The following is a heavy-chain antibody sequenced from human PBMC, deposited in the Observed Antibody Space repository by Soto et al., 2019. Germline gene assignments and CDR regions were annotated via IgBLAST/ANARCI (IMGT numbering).Heavy chain of an antibody. J-gene: IGHJ6*02. CDR1: GFTFSSYA. CDR2: ISGSGGST. V-gene: IGHV3-23*01. CDR3: ARVGYFWSGYYSYGMDV. Sequence: EVQLLESGGGLVQPGGSMRLSCAASGFTFSSYAMSWVRQAPGKGLEWVSAISGSGGSTYYADSVKGRFTISRDNSKNTLYLQMNSLRAEDTAVYYCARVGYFWSGYYSYGMDVWGQGTTVTVSS. D-gene: IGHD3-3*01.